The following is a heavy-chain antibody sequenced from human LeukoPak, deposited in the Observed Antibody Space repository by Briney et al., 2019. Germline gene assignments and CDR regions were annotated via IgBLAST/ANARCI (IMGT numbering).Heavy chain of an antibody. D-gene: IGHD6-13*01. V-gene: IGHV3-30*01. CDR1: GFTFSSYA. Sequence: PGRSLRLSCAASGFTFSSYAMHWVRQAPGKGLEWVAVISYDGSNKYYADSVKGRFTISRDNSKNTLYLQMNSLRAEDTAVYYCARGPPSSSWSDTRFDFWGQGTLVTVSS. CDR3: ARGPPSSSWSDTRFDF. CDR2: ISYDGSNK. J-gene: IGHJ4*02.